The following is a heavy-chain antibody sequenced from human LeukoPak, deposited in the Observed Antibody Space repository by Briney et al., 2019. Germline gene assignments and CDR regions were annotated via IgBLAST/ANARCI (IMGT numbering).Heavy chain of an antibody. D-gene: IGHD5-24*01. V-gene: IGHV3-23*01. Sequence: GGSLRLSCAASGFTFSSYAMSWVRQAPGKGLEWVSAISGSGGSTYYADSVKGRFTISRDNSKNTLYLQMNSLRAEDTAVYYCAKDLGSGWLARTTYCFDYWGQGTLVTVSS. CDR2: ISGSGGST. J-gene: IGHJ4*02. CDR3: AKDLGSGWLARTTYCFDY. CDR1: GFTFSSYA.